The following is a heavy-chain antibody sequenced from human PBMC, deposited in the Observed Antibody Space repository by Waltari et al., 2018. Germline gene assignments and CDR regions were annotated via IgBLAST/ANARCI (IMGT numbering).Heavy chain of an antibody. Sequence: EVQLVESGGGLVQPGGSLRLSCAASGFTFSSYAMHWVRQAPGKGLEYVSAISSNGGSTYYADSVKCRFTISRDNSKNTLYLQMGSLRAEDMAVYYCARGSNYPYYYYGMDVWGQGTTVTVSS. CDR3: ARGSNYPYYYYGMDV. CDR1: GFTFSSYA. CDR2: ISSNGGST. J-gene: IGHJ6*02. V-gene: IGHV3-64*07. D-gene: IGHD4-4*01.